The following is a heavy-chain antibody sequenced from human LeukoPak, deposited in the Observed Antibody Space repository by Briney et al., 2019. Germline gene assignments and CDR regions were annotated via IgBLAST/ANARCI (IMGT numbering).Heavy chain of an antibody. CDR2: IIPILGIA. J-gene: IGHJ4*02. D-gene: IGHD2-2*01. CDR3: ARDDIVVVPAALLDY. V-gene: IGHV1-69*04. Sequence: ASVKVSCKASGGTFSSYATSWVRQAPGQGLEWMGRIIPILGIANYAQKFQGRVTITADKSTSTAYMELSSLRSEDTAVYYCARDDIVVVPAALLDYWGQGTLVTVSS. CDR1: GGTFSSYA.